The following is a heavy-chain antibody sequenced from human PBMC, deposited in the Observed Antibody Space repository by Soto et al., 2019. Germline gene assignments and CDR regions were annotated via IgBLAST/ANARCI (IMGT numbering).Heavy chain of an antibody. CDR2: ISGTGGNT. J-gene: IGHJ4*02. CDR1: GFTFSSYA. V-gene: IGHV3-23*01. CDR3: VRGLKWRDLDY. D-gene: IGHD2-15*01. Sequence: GGSLRLSCAASGFTFSSYAMTWVRQAPGKGLEWVSTISGTGGNTYYADSVKGRVTMTRDTSISTAYMDLITLRSDDTAIYYCVRGLKWRDLDYWGQGTPVTVSS.